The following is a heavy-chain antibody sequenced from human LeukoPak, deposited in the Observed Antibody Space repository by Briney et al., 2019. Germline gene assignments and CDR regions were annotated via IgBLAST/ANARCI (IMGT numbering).Heavy chain of an antibody. J-gene: IGHJ3*02. Sequence: GGSLRLSCAASGFTFSDYYMSWIRQAPGKGLEWVSYISSSGSTIYYADSVKGRFTISRDNAKNSLYLQMNSLRAEDTAVYYCAKDRGNWNSDAFDIWGQGTMVTVSS. CDR2: ISSSGSTI. D-gene: IGHD1-7*01. CDR1: GFTFSDYY. V-gene: IGHV3-11*01. CDR3: AKDRGNWNSDAFDI.